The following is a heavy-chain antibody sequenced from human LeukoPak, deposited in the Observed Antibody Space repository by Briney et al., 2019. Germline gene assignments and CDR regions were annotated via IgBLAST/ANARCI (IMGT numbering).Heavy chain of an antibody. J-gene: IGHJ3*02. D-gene: IGHD2-15*01. CDR3: AKLDGYCSGGSCYNGLNAFDI. CDR1: GYTFTSYY. Sequence: APVKVSCKASGYTFTSYYMHWVRQAPGQGLEWMGIINPSGGSTSYAQKFQGRVTMTRDMSTSTVYMELSSLRSEDTALYYCAKLDGYCSGGSCYNGLNAFDIWGQGTMVTVSS. CDR2: INPSGGST. V-gene: IGHV1-46*01.